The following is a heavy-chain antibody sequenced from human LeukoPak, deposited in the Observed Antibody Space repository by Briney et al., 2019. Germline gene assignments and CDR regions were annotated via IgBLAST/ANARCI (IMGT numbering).Heavy chain of an antibody. Sequence: PSQTLSLTWTVSGGSISSGSYYWSWIRQPAGKGLEWIGRIYTSGSTNYNPSLKSRVTISVDTSKNQFSLKLSSVTAADTAVYYCARAGNGWGSYRSYLFDYWGQGTLVTVSS. D-gene: IGHD3-16*02. J-gene: IGHJ4*02. CDR2: IYTSGST. V-gene: IGHV4-61*02. CDR1: GGSISSGSYY. CDR3: ARAGNGWGSYRSYLFDY.